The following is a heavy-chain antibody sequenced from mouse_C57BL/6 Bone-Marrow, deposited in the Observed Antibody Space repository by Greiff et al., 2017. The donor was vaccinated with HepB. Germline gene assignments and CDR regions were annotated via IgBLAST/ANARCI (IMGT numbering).Heavy chain of an antibody. CDR2: IDPSDSYT. Sequence: QVQLQQPGAELVKPGASVKLSCKASGYTFTSYWMQWVKQRPGQVLEWIGEIDPSDSYTNYNQKFKGKATLTVDTSSSTAYMQLSSLTSEDSAVYYCAKEEAMVTTREVGGYFDYWGQGTTLTVSS. J-gene: IGHJ2*01. D-gene: IGHD2-2*01. CDR3: AKEEAMVTTREVGGYFDY. V-gene: IGHV1-50*01. CDR1: GYTFTSYW.